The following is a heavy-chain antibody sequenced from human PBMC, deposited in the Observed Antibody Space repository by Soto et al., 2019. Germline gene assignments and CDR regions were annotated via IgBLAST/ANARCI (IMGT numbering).Heavy chain of an antibody. CDR1: GFTFSSYS. V-gene: IGHV3-21*01. J-gene: IGHJ5*02. CDR2: ISSSSSYI. CDR3: ARDAYSGKRGGWFDP. Sequence: EVQLVESGGGLVKPGGSLRLSCAASGFTFSSYSMNWVRQAPGKGLEWVSSISSSSSYIYYADSVKGRFTISRDNAKNSLYLQMNSLRAEDTAMYYCARDAYSGKRGGWFDPWGQGTLVTVSS. D-gene: IGHD5-12*01.